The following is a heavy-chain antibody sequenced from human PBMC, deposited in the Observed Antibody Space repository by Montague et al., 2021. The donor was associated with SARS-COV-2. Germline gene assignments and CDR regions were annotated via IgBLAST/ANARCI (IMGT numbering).Heavy chain of an antibody. CDR2: IRWDRGDR. Sequence: SLRLSCAASGFIVGDYAMHWVRQRPGKGLEWVSSIRWDRGDRSYSASLNVLFSISRDDAKNSLYLQMDSLRPEDTALYFCGKASASNARWMQSPIDYWGQGTPVIVSS. J-gene: IGHJ4*02. V-gene: IGHV3-9*01. CDR3: GKASASNARWMQSPIDY. CDR1: GFIVGDYA. D-gene: IGHD5-12*01.